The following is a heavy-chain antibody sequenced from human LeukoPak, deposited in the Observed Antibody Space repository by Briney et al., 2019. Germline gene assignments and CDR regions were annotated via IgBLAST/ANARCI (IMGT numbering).Heavy chain of an antibody. CDR3: ARDMEQWLVQDWYFDL. V-gene: IGHV3-33*01. D-gene: IGHD6-19*01. Sequence: GGSLILSCAASGFTFSSYGMHWVRQAPGKGLEWVAGIWYDGTNTYYADSVKGRFTISRDNSKNTLYLQMNSLRAEDTAVYYCARDMEQWLVQDWYFDLWGRGTLVTVSS. CDR2: IWYDGTNT. J-gene: IGHJ2*01. CDR1: GFTFSSYG.